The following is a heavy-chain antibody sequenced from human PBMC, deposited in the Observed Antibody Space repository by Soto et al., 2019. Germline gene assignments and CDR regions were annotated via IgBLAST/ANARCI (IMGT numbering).Heavy chain of an antibody. CDR2: INFDGSVK. Sequence: GGSLRLSCAASGFTFGDYWMTGVRQAPGKGPEWVANINFDGSVKQYVDSVRGRFTISRDTPKNSLFLQMNSLAAADTAVYYCVKDGGYCSSSSCYDPRNHYFDSWGQGTLVTVSS. J-gene: IGHJ4*02. V-gene: IGHV3-7*03. D-gene: IGHD2-2*01. CDR1: GFTFGDYW. CDR3: VKDGGYCSSSSCYDPRNHYFDS.